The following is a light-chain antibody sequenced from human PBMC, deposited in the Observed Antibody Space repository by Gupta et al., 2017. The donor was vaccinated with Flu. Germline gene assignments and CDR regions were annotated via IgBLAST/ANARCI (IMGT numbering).Light chain of an antibody. J-gene: IGKJ4*01. CDR2: AAS. V-gene: IGKV1-39*01. Sequence: DIQLTQSPPFLSASVGDRVVISCRASQSIGRYLNWYQHKPGKAPRLLIYAASSLHSGGPSGFSGGGSGTEFTLTITGIQPEDFATYYCQQSVASPLTFGGGTKVDI. CDR3: QQSVASPLT. CDR1: QSIGRY.